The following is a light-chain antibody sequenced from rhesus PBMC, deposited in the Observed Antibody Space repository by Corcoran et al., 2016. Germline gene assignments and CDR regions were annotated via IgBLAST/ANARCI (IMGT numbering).Light chain of an antibody. Sequence: DVQMTQSPSSLSASVGDTVTITCRASQSFSSTLAWYQQKPGKAPKLLIYSASSLQSGVPSRFSGSNSGTDFTLNSSSLQPEDTGTYYCQQYYNYPLTFGGGTKVEIK. CDR2: SAS. J-gene: IGKJ4*01. V-gene: IGKV1-46*01. CDR1: QSFSST. CDR3: QQYYNYPLT.